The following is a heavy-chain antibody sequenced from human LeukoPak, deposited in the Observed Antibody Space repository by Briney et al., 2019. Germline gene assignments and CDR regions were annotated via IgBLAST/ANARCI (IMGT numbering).Heavy chain of an antibody. D-gene: IGHD5-12*01. V-gene: IGHV4-4*07. CDR3: ARGQGGYSGYDYRKFDY. CDR1: GGSISSYY. CDR2: IYTSGST. J-gene: IGHJ4*02. Sequence: SETLSLTCTVSGGSISSYYWSWIRQPAGKGLECIGRIYTSGSTNYNPSLKSRVTMSVDTSKNQFSLKLSSVTAADTAVYYCARGQGGYSGYDYRKFDYWGQGTLVTVSS.